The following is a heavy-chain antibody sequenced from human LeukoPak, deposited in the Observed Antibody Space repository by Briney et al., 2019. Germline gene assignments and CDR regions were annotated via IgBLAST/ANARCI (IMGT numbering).Heavy chain of an antibody. CDR3: AKDPTLRYFDWPPGAFDY. D-gene: IGHD3-9*01. Sequence: PGGSLRLSCAASGFTFSDYAMTWVRQAPGKGLEWVSCIGYSDATIYYADSVKGRFTISRDNSKNTLYLQMNSLRAEDTAVYYCAKDPTLRYFDWPPGAFDYWGQGTLVTVSS. CDR1: GFTFSDYA. J-gene: IGHJ4*02. CDR2: IGYSDATI. V-gene: IGHV3-23*01.